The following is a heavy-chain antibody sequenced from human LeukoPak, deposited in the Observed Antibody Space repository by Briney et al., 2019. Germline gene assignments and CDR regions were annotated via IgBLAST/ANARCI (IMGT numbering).Heavy chain of an antibody. CDR3: ARVLLDSSGYPFDY. J-gene: IGHJ4*02. D-gene: IGHD3-22*01. Sequence: GGSLRLSCAASGFTFSSYEMNWVRQAPGKGLEWVSHISTAGGTIYYADSVKGRFTISRDNAKNSLYLQVNSLRAEDTAVYYCARVLLDSSGYPFDYWGQGTLVTVSS. CDR1: GFTFSSYE. CDR2: ISTAGGTI. V-gene: IGHV3-48*03.